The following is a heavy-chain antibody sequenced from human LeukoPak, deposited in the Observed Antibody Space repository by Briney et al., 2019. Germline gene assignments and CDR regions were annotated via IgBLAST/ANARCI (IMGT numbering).Heavy chain of an antibody. CDR3: ARDRNHAFDF. Sequence: GASVKVSCKASGYTFTINGISCVRQAPGQGLEWMGWISANSGNTNYAQRLQGRVTMTTDTSTTTAYMELRSLRSDDTAVYYCARDRNHAFDFWGQGTMVTVSS. CDR1: GYTFTING. V-gene: IGHV1-18*01. J-gene: IGHJ3*01. CDR2: ISANSGNT.